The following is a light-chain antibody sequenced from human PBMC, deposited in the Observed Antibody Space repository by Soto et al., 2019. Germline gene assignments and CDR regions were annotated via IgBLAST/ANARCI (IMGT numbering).Light chain of an antibody. Sequence: QSALTQPASVSGSPGQSITISCTGTSSDIGAYNSVSWYQQHPGKAPKLMIYEVSNRPSGVSNRFSASKSGNTASLTISGLQAEDDADYYCSSRTTSNPYVFGTGTQLTVL. CDR2: EVS. J-gene: IGLJ7*01. CDR3: SSRTTSNPYV. V-gene: IGLV2-14*01. CDR1: SSDIGAYNS.